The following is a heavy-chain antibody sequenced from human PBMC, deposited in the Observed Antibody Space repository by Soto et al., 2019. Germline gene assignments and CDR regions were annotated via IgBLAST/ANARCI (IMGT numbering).Heavy chain of an antibody. CDR3: ARDLFQYYDILTGYPKPIYYYYGMDV. J-gene: IGHJ6*02. Sequence: GASVKFSCKASGYTFTGYYIDCVRQAPGQGLEWMRWINPNSGGTNYAQKFQGRVTMTRDTSISTAYMELSRLRSDDTAVYYCARDLFQYYDILTGYPKPIYYYYGMDVWGQGPRSPSP. D-gene: IGHD3-9*01. CDR1: GYTFTGYY. V-gene: IGHV1-2*02. CDR2: INPNSGGT.